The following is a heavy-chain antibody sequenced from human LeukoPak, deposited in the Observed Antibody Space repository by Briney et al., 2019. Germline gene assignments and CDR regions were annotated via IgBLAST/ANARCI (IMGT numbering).Heavy chain of an antibody. CDR2: INTNTGNP. CDR3: ASRTAMVTGYYYYYYMDV. CDR1: GYTFTSYA. J-gene: IGHJ6*03. Sequence: GASVKVSCKASGYTFTSYAMNWVRQAPGQGLEWMGWINTNTGNPTYAQGFTGRFVFSLDTSVSTAYLQISSLKAGDTAVYYCASRTAMVTGYYYYYYMDVWGKGTTVTVSS. V-gene: IGHV7-4-1*02. D-gene: IGHD5-18*01.